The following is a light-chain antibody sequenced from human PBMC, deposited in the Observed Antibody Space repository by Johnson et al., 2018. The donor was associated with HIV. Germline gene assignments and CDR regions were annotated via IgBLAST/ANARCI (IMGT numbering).Light chain of an antibody. CDR2: DNN. CDR3: GTWDSSLSAYV. J-gene: IGLJ1*01. Sequence: QSVLTQPPSVSAAPGQKVTISCSGSSSNIGNNDVSWYQQLPGTAPKLLIYDNNKRPSGIPDRFSGSQSGTSATLGLTALQSGDEADYYCGTWDSSLSAYVFGTGTKVTVL. CDR1: SSNIGNND. V-gene: IGLV1-51*01.